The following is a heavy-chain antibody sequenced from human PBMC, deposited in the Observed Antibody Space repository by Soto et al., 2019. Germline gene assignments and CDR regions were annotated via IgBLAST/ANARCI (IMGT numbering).Heavy chain of an antibody. J-gene: IGHJ6*02. CDR3: ARDGYEGKSKQLEDGMDV. V-gene: IGHV1-18*01. D-gene: IGHD6-6*01. CDR1: GGNFSSYG. CDR2: ISAYNGNT. Sequence: GASVKVCCKASGGNFSSYGISWVRQAPGQGREWMGWISAYNGNTNYAQRLQDRVTMTTDTSTSTAYMKLRSLRADDTAVYYCARDGYEGKSKQLEDGMDVWGQGITVTVSS.